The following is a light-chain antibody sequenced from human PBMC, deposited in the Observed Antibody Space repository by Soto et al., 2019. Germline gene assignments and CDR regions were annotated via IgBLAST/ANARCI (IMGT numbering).Light chain of an antibody. Sequence: QSALTQPASVSGSPGQSITISCTGTSSDVGGYHYVSWYQQHPGKDPKLMIYGVTNRPSGVSSRFSGSRSGNTASLTISGLQAEDEAEYFCNSYTSSSNFVFGTGTKVTVL. CDR2: GVT. J-gene: IGLJ1*01. CDR1: SSDVGGYHY. CDR3: NSYTSSSNFV. V-gene: IGLV2-14*01.